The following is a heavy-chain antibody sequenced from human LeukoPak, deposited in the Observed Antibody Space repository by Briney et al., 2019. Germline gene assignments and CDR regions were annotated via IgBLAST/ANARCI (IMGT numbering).Heavy chain of an antibody. Sequence: PGGSLRLSCAASGFTFSNYWMHWVCQAPGKGLVWVSRINSDGLITNYADSVKGRFTVSRDNPKNTLYLQMNSLRVEDTAVYYCVREGGGSFLDSFDIWGQGKLVTVS. CDR2: INSDGLIT. CDR1: GFTFSNYW. D-gene: IGHD2-15*01. V-gene: IGHV3-74*01. CDR3: VREGGGSFLDSFDI. J-gene: IGHJ3*02.